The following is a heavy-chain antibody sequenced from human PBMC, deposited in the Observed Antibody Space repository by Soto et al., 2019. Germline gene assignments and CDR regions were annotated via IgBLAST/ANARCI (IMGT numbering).Heavy chain of an antibody. J-gene: IGHJ4*02. CDR3: ATYYYDSSGYSYFDY. D-gene: IGHD3-22*01. Sequence: QVQLVQSGAEVKKPGSSVKVSCKASGGTFSSYAISWVRQAPGQGLEWMGGITPIFGTANYAQKFQGRVTITADESTSTAYMELSSLRSEDTAVYYCATYYYDSSGYSYFDYWGQGTLVTVSS. CDR1: GGTFSSYA. V-gene: IGHV1-69*12. CDR2: ITPIFGTA.